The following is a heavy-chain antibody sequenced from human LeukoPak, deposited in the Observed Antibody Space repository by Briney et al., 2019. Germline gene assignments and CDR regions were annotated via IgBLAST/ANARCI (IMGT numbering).Heavy chain of an antibody. Sequence: GGSLRLSCVASGFTFYNYAMHWVRQAPGKGLEYVSAIGGNGDTSYYADSVKGRFTISRDNSKNTVYLQLGSLRTEDMAVYYCATRHEYSYPYWGKGTTVTVSS. CDR2: IGGNGDTS. CDR3: ATRHEYSYPY. D-gene: IGHD5-18*01. J-gene: IGHJ6*04. CDR1: GFTFYNYA. V-gene: IGHV3-64*02.